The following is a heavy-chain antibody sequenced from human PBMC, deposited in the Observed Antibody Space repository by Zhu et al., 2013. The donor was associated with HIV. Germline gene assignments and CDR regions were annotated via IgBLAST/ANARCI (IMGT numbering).Heavy chain of an antibody. J-gene: IGHJ4*02. CDR1: GFTVSSNY. CDR2: IYGGDTT. Sequence: EVQVVESGGGLIQPGGSLRLSCAASGFTVSSNYMNWVRQSPGKGLEWVSVIYGGDTTQYADSVKGRFTISRDNSKNTLYLQMNSLRAEDTAVYYCAKAARSGWYDVHYWGQGTLVTVSS. CDR3: AKAARSGWYDVHY. D-gene: IGHD6-19*01. V-gene: IGHV3-53*01.